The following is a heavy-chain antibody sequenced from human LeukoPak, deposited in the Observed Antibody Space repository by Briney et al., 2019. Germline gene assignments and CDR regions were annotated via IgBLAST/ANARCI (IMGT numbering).Heavy chain of an antibody. CDR1: GFTFSSYA. D-gene: IGHD2-15*01. CDR3: ARDSDFSGGSCDY. CDR2: ISYDGGNK. V-gene: IGHV3-30*04. Sequence: PGGSLRLSCAASGFTFSSYAMHWVRQAPGKGLEWVALISYDGGNKYSADSVKGRFTISRDNSKNTLYLQMNSLRAEDTAVYYCARDSDFSGGSCDYWGQGTLVTVSS. J-gene: IGHJ4*02.